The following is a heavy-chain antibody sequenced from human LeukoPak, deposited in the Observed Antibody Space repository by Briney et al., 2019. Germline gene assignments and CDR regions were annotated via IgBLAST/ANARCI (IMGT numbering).Heavy chain of an antibody. CDR3: ARSLYSGYDWSPYYFDY. D-gene: IGHD5-12*01. J-gene: IGHJ4*02. V-gene: IGHV4-31*03. CDR2: IYYSGST. CDR1: GGSISSGGYY. Sequence: PSETLSLTCTVSGGSISSGGYYWSWIRQHPRKGLEWIAYIYYSGSTYYNPSLKSRVTISVDTSKNQFSLKLSSVTATDTAVYYCARSLYSGYDWSPYYFDYWGQGTLVTVSS.